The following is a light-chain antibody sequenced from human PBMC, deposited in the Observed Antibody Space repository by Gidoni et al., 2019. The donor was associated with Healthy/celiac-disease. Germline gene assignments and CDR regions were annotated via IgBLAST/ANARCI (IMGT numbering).Light chain of an antibody. CDR2: AAS. V-gene: IGKV1-9*01. CDR3: QQLNSYRFT. J-gene: IGKJ3*01. CDR1: QGISSY. Sequence: DLQLTQSPSFLSASVGERVTITCRASQGISSYLAWYQQKPGKAPKRLIYAASTLQSGVPARFSGSGSGKEFTLTISSLQPEDFATYYGQQLNSYRFTFGPGTKVDIK.